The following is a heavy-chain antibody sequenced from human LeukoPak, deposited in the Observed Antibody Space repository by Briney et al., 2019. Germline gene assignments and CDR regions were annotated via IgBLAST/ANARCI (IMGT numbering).Heavy chain of an antibody. CDR2: IKQDGSEK. V-gene: IGHV3-7*01. Sequence: SWIRQAPGKGLEWVANIKQDGSEKYYVDSVKGRFTISRDNAKNSLYLQMNSLRAEDTAVYYCARGAWRSILDYWGQGTLVTVSS. J-gene: IGHJ4*02. D-gene: IGHD3-3*01. CDR3: ARGAWRSILDY.